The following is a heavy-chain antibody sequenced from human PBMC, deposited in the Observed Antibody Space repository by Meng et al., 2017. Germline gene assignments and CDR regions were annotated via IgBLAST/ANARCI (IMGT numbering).Heavy chain of an antibody. D-gene: IGHD6-13*01. CDR2: IRSKAYGGTT. CDR1: GFTFGDYA. V-gene: IGHV3-49*03. Sequence: GESLKISCTTSGFTFGDYAMSRFRQAPGKGLEWVGFIRSKAYGGTTEYAASVKGRFTISRDDSKSIAYLQINSLKTENTAVYYCTRSIAAAGRGFDYWGQGTLVTVSS. J-gene: IGHJ4*01. CDR3: TRSIAAAGRGFDY.